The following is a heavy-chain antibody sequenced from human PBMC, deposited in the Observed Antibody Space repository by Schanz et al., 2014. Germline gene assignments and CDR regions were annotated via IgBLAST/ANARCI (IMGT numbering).Heavy chain of an antibody. CDR3: AKDYRTGAIDY. D-gene: IGHD7-27*01. CDR2: IDADGNST. J-gene: IGHJ4*02. CDR1: GFTFSNYW. Sequence: VHLVESGGGVVQPGRSLRLSCAASGFTFSNYWIHWVRQAPGKGLVWVSRIDADGNSTSYADSVKGRFTISRDNSKNTLFLQMNSLRAEDTAVYYCAKDYRTGAIDYWGQGTLVTVSS. V-gene: IGHV3-74*01.